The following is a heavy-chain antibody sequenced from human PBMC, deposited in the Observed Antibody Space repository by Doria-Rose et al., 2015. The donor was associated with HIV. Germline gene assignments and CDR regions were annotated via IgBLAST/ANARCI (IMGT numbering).Heavy chain of an antibody. Sequence: PGKGLEWMGGFDPEDGETIYAQKFQGRVRMTEDTSTDTAYMELSSLTSEDTAVYYCATGLLVRGVIVTFGFDFWGQGTLVTVSS. CDR2: FDPEDGET. J-gene: IGHJ4*02. V-gene: IGHV1-24*01. CDR3: ATGLLVRGVIVTFGFDF. D-gene: IGHD3-10*01.